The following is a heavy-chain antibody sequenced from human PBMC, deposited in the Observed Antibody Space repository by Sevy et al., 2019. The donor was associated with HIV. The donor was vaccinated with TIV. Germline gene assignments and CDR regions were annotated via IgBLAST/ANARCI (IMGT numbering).Heavy chain of an antibody. D-gene: IGHD2-8*01. CDR1: GGSFSGDY. Sequence: SETLSLTCAVYGGSFSGDYWSWIRQPPGKGLEWIGEINHSGSTNYNPSLKSRVTISVDTSKNQFSLKLSSVTAADTAVYSCARGSQYCTTGVCYGYYYMDVWGKGTTVTVSS. CDR2: INHSGST. CDR3: ARGSQYCTTGVCYGYYYMDV. V-gene: IGHV4-34*01. J-gene: IGHJ6*03.